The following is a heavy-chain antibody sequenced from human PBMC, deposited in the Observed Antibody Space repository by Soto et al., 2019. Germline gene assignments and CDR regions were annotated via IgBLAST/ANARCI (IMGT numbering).Heavy chain of an antibody. V-gene: IGHV4-38-2*02. J-gene: IGHJ4*02. D-gene: IGHD6-19*01. CDR1: GYSISSGYS. Sequence: SETLSLTCAVSGYSISSGYSWGWIRQPPGKGLEWIGSIHHSGSTYYNPSLKSRVTISVDTSKNQFSLKLSSVTAADTAVYYCARDSSGWYGGYYFDYWGQGTLVTVSS. CDR3: ARDSSGWYGGYYFDY. CDR2: IHHSGST.